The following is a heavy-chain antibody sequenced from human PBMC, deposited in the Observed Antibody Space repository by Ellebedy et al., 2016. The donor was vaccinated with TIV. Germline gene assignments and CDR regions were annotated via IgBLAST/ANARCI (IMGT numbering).Heavy chain of an antibody. J-gene: IGHJ4*02. CDR3: ARDASASWSRFDN. V-gene: IGHV1-24*01. CDR2: FHPEDGGK. Sequence: ASVKVSCXFSGFTLTERSMHWVRQAPGKGLEWMGGFHPEDGGKIYAQNLRGRVTMTEDTSTDTAYMELSSLRPEDTAVYYCARDASASWSRFDNWGQGSLVTVSS. D-gene: IGHD6-13*01. CDR1: GFTLTERS.